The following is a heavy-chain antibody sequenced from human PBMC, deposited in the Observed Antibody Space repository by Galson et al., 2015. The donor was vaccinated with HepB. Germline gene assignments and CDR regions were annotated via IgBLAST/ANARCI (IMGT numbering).Heavy chain of an antibody. Sequence: SVKVSCKASGYIFNNYLIHWVRQAPGQGLEWMGYINPASGGAGYSQNFQNRVIVTRDTATSTVNMEVTSLGFEDTAVYFCEREKAGGTYDFWGQGTMAIVSS. CDR3: EREKAGGTYDF. V-gene: IGHV1-46*02. CDR1: GYIFNNYL. D-gene: IGHD1-7*01. J-gene: IGHJ3*01. CDR2: INPASGGA.